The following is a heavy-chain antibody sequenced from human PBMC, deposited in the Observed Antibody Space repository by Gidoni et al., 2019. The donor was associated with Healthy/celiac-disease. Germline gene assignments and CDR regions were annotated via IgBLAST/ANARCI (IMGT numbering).Heavy chain of an antibody. CDR3: ARATVVVTAIGEFDY. D-gene: IGHD2-21*02. J-gene: IGHJ4*02. CDR2: IYTSGST. V-gene: IGHV4-61*02. Sequence: QVQLQESGPGLVKPSQTLSLTCTVSGGSISSGSYYWSWIRQPAGKGLEWIGRIYTSGSTNYNPSLKSRVTISVDTSKNQFSLKLSSVTAADTAVYYCARATVVVTAIGEFDYWGQGTLVTVSS. CDR1: GGSISSGSYY.